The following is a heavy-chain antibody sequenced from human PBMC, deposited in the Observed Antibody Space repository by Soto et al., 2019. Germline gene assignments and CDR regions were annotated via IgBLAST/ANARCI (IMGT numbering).Heavy chain of an antibody. CDR1: GFPFWKYS. Sequence: GGSLRLTCAASGFPFWKYSMTWVRQPPRKGLEWASGISGSGSARYYTDSVKGRVTVSVDNSKNKRFLKMNTLRVEDTAVYFCAMSWLYSSNEYHGAGFDVWGPGTAVTVSS. V-gene: IGHV3-23*01. D-gene: IGHD2-2*01. J-gene: IGHJ3*01. CDR3: AMSWLYSSNEYHGAGFDV. CDR2: ISGSGSAR.